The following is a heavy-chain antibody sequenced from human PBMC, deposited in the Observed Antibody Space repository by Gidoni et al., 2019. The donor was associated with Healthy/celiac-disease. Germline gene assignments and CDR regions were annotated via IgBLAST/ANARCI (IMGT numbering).Heavy chain of an antibody. J-gene: IGHJ5*02. CDR2: IYYSGST. Sequence: QLQLQESGPGLVKPSETLSLTCPVSGGSISSSSYYWGWIRQPPGKGLEWIGSIYYSGSTSYNPSLKSRVTISVDTSKNQFSLKLSSVTAADTAVYYCARHGPDSDLPWGQGTLVTVSS. CDR1: GGSISSSSYY. D-gene: IGHD2-2*01. CDR3: ARHGPDSDLP. V-gene: IGHV4-39*01.